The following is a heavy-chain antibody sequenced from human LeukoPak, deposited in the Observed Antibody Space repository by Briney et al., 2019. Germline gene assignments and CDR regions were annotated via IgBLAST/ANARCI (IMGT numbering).Heavy chain of an antibody. Sequence: GGSLRLSCAASGFTFRSYEVNWVRQAPGKGLEWVSYISSSGGTIYYADSVKGRFTISRDNAKNSLYLQMSSLRAEDTAVYYCARDLTGPFDYWGQGTLVTVSS. CDR1: GFTFRSYE. D-gene: IGHD1-14*01. V-gene: IGHV3-48*03. CDR2: ISSSGGTI. CDR3: ARDLTGPFDY. J-gene: IGHJ4*02.